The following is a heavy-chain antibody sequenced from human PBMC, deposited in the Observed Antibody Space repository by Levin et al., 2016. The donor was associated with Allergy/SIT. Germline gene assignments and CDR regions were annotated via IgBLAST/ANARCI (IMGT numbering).Heavy chain of an antibody. J-gene: IGHJ4*02. CDR3: AKPHMVRGSFYFDY. CDR2: ISGSGGST. D-gene: IGHD3-10*01. V-gene: IGHV3-23*01. Sequence: VRQAPGKGLEWVSGISGSGGSTYYADSVKGRFTISRDNSKNTLHLQMNSLRAEDTAIYYCAKPHMVRGSFYFDYWGQGTLVTVSS.